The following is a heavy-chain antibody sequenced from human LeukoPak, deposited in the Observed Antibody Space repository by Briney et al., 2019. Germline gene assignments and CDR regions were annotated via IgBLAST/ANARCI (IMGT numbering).Heavy chain of an antibody. CDR3: ARGRAPHYFDY. V-gene: IGHV4-59*01. J-gene: IGHJ4*02. Sequence: SETLSLTCTVSGGSISSYYWSWIRQPPGKGLEWIGYIYYSGSTNYNPSLKSRVTISVDTSKNQFSLKLSSVTAADTAVYYCARGRAPHYFDYWGQGTLVTVSS. CDR2: IYYSGST. CDR1: GGSISSYY.